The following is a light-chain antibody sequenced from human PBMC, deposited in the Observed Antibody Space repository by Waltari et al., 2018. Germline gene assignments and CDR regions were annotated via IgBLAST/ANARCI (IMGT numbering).Light chain of an antibody. V-gene: IGKV1-5*01. CDR2: YAS. Sequence: DIHMTQSPSTRSASLGDRVTLTCRVSENIDNWLAWYQQRPGEAPNLLIFYASTLEKGVPSRFSGSGSGTEFTLTISSLQPDDFATYYCQHYSASSFTFGGGTKLEIK. CDR1: ENIDNW. J-gene: IGKJ4*01. CDR3: QHYSASSFT.